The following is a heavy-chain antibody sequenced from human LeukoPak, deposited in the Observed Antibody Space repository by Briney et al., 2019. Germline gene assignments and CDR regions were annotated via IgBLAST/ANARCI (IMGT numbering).Heavy chain of an antibody. J-gene: IGHJ4*02. CDR3: VRGYSYGYIFRY. V-gene: IGHV4-34*01. Sequence: SETLSLTCAVYGGSFSGYYWSWIRQPPGKGLEWIGEINHSGSTNYNPSLKSRVTISVDTSKNQFSLKLSSVTAADTAVYYCVRGYSYGYIFRYWGQGTLVTVSS. CDR1: GGSFSGYY. D-gene: IGHD5-18*01. CDR2: INHSGST.